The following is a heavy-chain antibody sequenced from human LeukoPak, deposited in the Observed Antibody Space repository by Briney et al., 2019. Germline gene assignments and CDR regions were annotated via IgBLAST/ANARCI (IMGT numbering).Heavy chain of an antibody. CDR3: ARDTPSTPHWELDY. V-gene: IGHV1-2*06. Sequence: ASVKVSCKASRYTLTDDYLHGVRQAPGPGLEWMGRIDPNMGATISAQDFQGRLTLPSATSISTAYMELSTLTCDETAVYYCARDTPSTPHWELDYWGQGALVTVSS. D-gene: IGHD1-26*01. CDR2: IDPNMGAT. CDR1: RYTLTDDY. J-gene: IGHJ4*02.